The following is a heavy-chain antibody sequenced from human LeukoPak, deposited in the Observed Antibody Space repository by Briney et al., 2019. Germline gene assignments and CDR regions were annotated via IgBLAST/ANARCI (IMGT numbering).Heavy chain of an antibody. CDR2: ISSSSSYI. D-gene: IGHD3-22*01. CDR3: AKGPLTYYYDSSGEDAFDI. CDR1: GFTFSTHT. J-gene: IGHJ3*02. Sequence: GGSLRLSCAASGFTFSTHTMNWVRQAPGKGLEWVSAISSSSSYIYYADSVKGRFTISRDNSKNTLYLQMNSLRAEDTAVYYCAKGPLTYYYDSSGEDAFDIWGQGTMVTVSS. V-gene: IGHV3-21*04.